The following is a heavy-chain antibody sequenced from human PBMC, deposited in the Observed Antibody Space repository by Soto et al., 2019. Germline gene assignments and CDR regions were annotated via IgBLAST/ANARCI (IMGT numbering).Heavy chain of an antibody. CDR1: GGSISSSSYY. V-gene: IGHV4-39*01. CDR3: AGFQSWFGELWG. Sequence: SETLSLTCTVSGGSISSSSYYWGWVRQPPGRGLEWIGNIYYSGNTYYNPSLKSRVTISVDTSKNQFSLKLSSVTAADTAVYYCAGFQSWFGELWGWGQGTLVTVSS. J-gene: IGHJ4*02. CDR2: IYYSGNT. D-gene: IGHD3-10*01.